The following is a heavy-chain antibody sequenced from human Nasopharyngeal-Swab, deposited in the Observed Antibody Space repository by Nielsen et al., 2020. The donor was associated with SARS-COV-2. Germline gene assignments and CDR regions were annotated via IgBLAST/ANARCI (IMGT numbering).Heavy chain of an antibody. CDR3: AKDHSSCWGGDY. J-gene: IGHJ4*02. V-gene: IGHV3-7*01. CDR1: GFPFSNHY. Sequence: GESLKISCAASGFPFSNHYMTWVRQPPGKGLEWVANIRQDAREQFYVDSVKGRFTISRDISKNTVYLQMNSLSVEDTAVYYCAKDHSSCWGGDYWGQGTLVAVSS. CDR2: IRQDAREQ. D-gene: IGHD6-19*01.